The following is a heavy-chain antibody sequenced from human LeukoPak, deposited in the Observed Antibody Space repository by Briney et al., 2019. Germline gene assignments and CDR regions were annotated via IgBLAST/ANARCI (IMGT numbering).Heavy chain of an antibody. CDR1: GFTFSSYA. Sequence: GRSLRLSCTASGFTFSSYAMYWVRQAPGKGLEWVSGIFGSGGSAHYADSVKGRFTISRDNSQNTVYLQMNSLRAEDTAVYYCEKTTTGYSSGRNPAWPVDYWGQGTLVTVSS. CDR3: EKTTTGYSSGRNPAWPVDY. J-gene: IGHJ4*02. V-gene: IGHV3-23*01. D-gene: IGHD6-19*01. CDR2: IFGSGGSA.